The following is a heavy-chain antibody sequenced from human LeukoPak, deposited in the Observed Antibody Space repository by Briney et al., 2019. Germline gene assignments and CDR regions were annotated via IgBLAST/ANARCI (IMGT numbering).Heavy chain of an antibody. CDR3: ARGDCSGDCYHPLYY. V-gene: IGHV3-30*02. Sequence: GGSLRLSCVASGFTFSNYAMHWVRQAPGQGLDWVAFIRNDGSIKYYADSVKGRFTISRDNSKNTLYLQMNSLRAEDTAVYYCARGDCSGDCYHPLYYWGQGSLVTVSS. CDR1: GFTFSNYA. J-gene: IGHJ4*02. D-gene: IGHD2-21*02. CDR2: IRNDGSIK.